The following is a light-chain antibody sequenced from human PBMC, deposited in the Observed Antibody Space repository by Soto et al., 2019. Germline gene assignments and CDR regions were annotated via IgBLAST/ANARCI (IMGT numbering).Light chain of an antibody. CDR2: DVS. CDR1: SSDIGSYNY. CDR3: CSYAGSYTVL. J-gene: IGLJ2*01. V-gene: IGLV2-11*01. Sequence: QSALTQPASVSGSPGQSITISCTGTSSDIGSYNYVAWYQQFPGKTPKLIIYDVSKRPSGVPDRFSGSKSGNTASLTISGLQAEDEADYYCCSYAGSYTVLFGGGTKLTVL.